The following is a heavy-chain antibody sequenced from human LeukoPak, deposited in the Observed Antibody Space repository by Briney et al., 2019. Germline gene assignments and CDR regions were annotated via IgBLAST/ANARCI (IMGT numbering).Heavy chain of an antibody. Sequence: SETLSLTCTVSGGSISSYYWSWIRQPPGKGLEWIGYIYYSGNTNYNPSLKSRVTISIDTSKNQFSLKLTSGTAADTAVYYCARNTYFDYWGQGTLVTVSS. J-gene: IGHJ4*02. V-gene: IGHV4-59*01. CDR2: IYYSGNT. CDR1: GGSISSYY. CDR3: ARNTYFDY.